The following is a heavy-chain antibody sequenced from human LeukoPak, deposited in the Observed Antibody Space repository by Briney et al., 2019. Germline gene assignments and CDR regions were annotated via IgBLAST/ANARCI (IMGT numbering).Heavy chain of an antibody. J-gene: IGHJ5*02. CDR1: GGTFSSYA. CDR3: ARKIAAHGWFDP. V-gene: IGHV1-69*05. CDR2: IIPIFGTA. Sequence: SVKVSCKASGGTFSSYAISWVRQAPGQGLEWMGGIIPIFGTANYAQKFQGRVTITTDESTSTAYMELSSLRSEDTAVNYCARKIAAHGWFDPWGQGTLVTVSS. D-gene: IGHD6-6*01.